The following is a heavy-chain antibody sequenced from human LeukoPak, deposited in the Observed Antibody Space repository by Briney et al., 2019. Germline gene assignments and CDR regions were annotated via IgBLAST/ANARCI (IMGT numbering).Heavy chain of an antibody. V-gene: IGHV4-34*01. CDR3: ASGWELLDY. D-gene: IGHD1-26*01. CDR1: GGSFSGYY. CDR2: INHSGST. Sequence: PSETLSLTCAVYGGSFSGYYWSWIRQPPGEGLEWIGEINHSGSTDYNPSLKSRVTISVDTSKNQFSLKLSSVTAADTAVYYCASGWELLDYWGQGTLVTVSS. J-gene: IGHJ4*02.